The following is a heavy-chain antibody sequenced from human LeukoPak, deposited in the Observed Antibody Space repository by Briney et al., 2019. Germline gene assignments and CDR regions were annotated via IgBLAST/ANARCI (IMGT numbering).Heavy chain of an antibody. Sequence: PSETLCLTCTVSGGSISSYYWSWIRQPPGKGLEWIGYIYYSGSTNYNPSLKSRVTISVDTSKNQFSLKLSSVTAADTAVYYCARAGDYGDANWFDPWGQGTLVTVSS. CDR2: IYYSGST. CDR3: ARAGDYGDANWFDP. CDR1: GGSISSYY. V-gene: IGHV4-59*01. D-gene: IGHD4-17*01. J-gene: IGHJ5*02.